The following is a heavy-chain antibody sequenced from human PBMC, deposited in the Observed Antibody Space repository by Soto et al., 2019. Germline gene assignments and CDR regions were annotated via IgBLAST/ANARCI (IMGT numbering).Heavy chain of an antibody. J-gene: IGHJ4*02. D-gene: IGHD3-16*02. V-gene: IGHV3-30*18. CDR2: ISYDGSDK. CDR3: AKALGELSPESYDY. Sequence: QVQLVESGGGVVQPGRSLRLSCAASGFTFSSYAMHWVRQAPGKGLEWVAVISYDGSDKYYADSVKSRFTISRDNSKNTLNLQMNILRADDTAVYYCAKALGELSPESYDYLGQGTLITVSS. CDR1: GFTFSSYA.